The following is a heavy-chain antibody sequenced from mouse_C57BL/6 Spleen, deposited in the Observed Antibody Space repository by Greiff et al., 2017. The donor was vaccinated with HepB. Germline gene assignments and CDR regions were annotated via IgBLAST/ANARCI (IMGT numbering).Heavy chain of an antibody. Sequence: VQLQQSGAELVKPGASVKMSCMASGYTFTTYPIEWMKQNHGKSLEWIGNFHPYNDDTKYNEKFKGKATLTVEKSSSTVYLELSRLTYVDSAVYCCARREANYYGNSYGIMDYWGQGTSVTVS. CDR1: GYTFTTYP. CDR2: FHPYNDDT. J-gene: IGHJ4*01. CDR3: ARREANYYGNSYGIMDY. V-gene: IGHV1-47*01. D-gene: IGHD1-1*01.